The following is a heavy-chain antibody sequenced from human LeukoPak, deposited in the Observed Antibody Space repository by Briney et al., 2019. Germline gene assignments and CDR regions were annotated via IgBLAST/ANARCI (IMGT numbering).Heavy chain of an antibody. Sequence: GGSLRLSCAASGFTFSSYGMSWVRQAPGKGLEWVSAISGSGGSTYYADSVKGRFTISRDNSKNTLYLQMKSLRAEETAVYYCAKYTYYDSSGYEIYYYYMDVWGKGTTVTISS. CDR1: GFTFSSYG. J-gene: IGHJ6*03. V-gene: IGHV3-23*01. CDR3: AKYTYYDSSGYEIYYYYMDV. CDR2: ISGSGGST. D-gene: IGHD3-22*01.